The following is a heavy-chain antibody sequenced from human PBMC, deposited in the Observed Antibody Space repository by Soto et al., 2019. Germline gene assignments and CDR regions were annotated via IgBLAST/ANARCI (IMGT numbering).Heavy chain of an antibody. CDR2: INPNSGGT. CDR3: ARMAAEEPRAWFDP. V-gene: IGHV1-2*04. CDR1: GYPFTGFY. J-gene: IGHJ5*02. Sequence: GSVKVSFKASGYPFTGFYMHLVRQAPGQGLEWMGWINPNSGGTNYAQKFQGWVTMTRDTSISTAYMELSRLRSDDTAVYYCARMAAEEPRAWFDPWGQGTMVTVSS. D-gene: IGHD6-19*01.